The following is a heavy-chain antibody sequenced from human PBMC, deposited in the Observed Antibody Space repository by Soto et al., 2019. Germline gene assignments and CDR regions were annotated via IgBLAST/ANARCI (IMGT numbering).Heavy chain of an antibody. J-gene: IGHJ6*02. CDR1: GYTFTSYA. CDR2: INAGNGNT. CDR3: ARDRVVVGDHYYYYGMDV. D-gene: IGHD1-26*01. V-gene: IGHV1-3*01. Sequence: ASVKVSCKASGYTFTSYAMHWVRQAPGQRLEWMGWINAGNGNTKYSQKFQGRVTITRDTSASTAYMELSSLRSEDTAVYYCARDRVVVGDHYYYYGMDVWGHGTTVTVSS.